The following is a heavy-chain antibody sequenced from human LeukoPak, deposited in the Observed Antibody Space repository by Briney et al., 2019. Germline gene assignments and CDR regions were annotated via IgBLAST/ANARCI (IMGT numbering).Heavy chain of an antibody. Sequence: VASVKVSCKASGGAYSSYTISWVRQAPGQGLEWMGRIIPILGIANYAQKFQGRVTITADKSTSTAYMELSSLRSEDTAVYYCAREGRWELIGYWGQGTLVTVSS. D-gene: IGHD1-26*01. CDR1: GGAYSSYT. J-gene: IGHJ4*02. V-gene: IGHV1-69*04. CDR3: AREGRWELIGY. CDR2: IIPILGIA.